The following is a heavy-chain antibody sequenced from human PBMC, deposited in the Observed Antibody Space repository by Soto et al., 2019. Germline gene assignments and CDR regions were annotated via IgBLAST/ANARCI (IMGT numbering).Heavy chain of an antibody. CDR2: ISPYNDNT. D-gene: IGHD3-22*01. Sequence: QVHLEQSGPEVQKPGASVKVACRASGNTFMTHGISWVRQAPGQGLEWMGWISPYNDNTNYAQKFQGRVSMTTDLSTSTAYMELRSLRSDDTAVYSCATLRTSGYHTHYFFGMDVWGQGTTLAVSS. V-gene: IGHV1-18*04. J-gene: IGHJ6*02. CDR1: GNTFMTHG. CDR3: ATLRTSGYHTHYFFGMDV.